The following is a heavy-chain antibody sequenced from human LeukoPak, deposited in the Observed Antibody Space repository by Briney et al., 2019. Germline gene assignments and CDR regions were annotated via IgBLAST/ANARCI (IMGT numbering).Heavy chain of an antibody. V-gene: IGHV4-39*07. Sequence: TTSETLSLTCTVSGGSISSSSYYWGWIRQPPGKGLEWIGSIYYSGSTYYNPSLKSRVTISVDTSKNQFSLKLSSVTAADTAVYYCARVVNIVATIFRTGLFDYWGQGTLVTVSS. CDR1: GGSISSSSYY. CDR2: IYYSGST. J-gene: IGHJ4*02. CDR3: ARVVNIVATIFRTGLFDY. D-gene: IGHD5-12*01.